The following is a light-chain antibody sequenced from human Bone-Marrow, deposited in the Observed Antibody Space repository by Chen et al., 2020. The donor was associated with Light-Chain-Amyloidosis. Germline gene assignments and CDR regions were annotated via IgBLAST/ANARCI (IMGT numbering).Light chain of an antibody. CDR1: QSIGTN. V-gene: IGKV3-15*01. Sequence: EIVMTQSPVTLSVSPGERATLSCRASQSIGTNLAWYQQTPGEAPKLLSYDSSTRATGIAARFSGRGSGTEFTLTISSLQSEDFAVYDWQQYNNWPPWTFGQGTKVEIK. J-gene: IGKJ1*01. CDR2: DSS. CDR3: QQYNNWPPWT.